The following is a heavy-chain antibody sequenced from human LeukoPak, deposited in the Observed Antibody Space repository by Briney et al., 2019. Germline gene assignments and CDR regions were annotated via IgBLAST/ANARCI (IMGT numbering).Heavy chain of an antibody. CDR3: ARDSGFSGTQRGEY. J-gene: IGHJ4*02. Sequence: GGSLRLPCAASGFTLSNAWMNWVRQAPGKGLEWVAVISYDGSNKYYSDSVKGRFTISRDNSKNTLYLQMNSLRAEDTAVYYCARDSGFSGTQRGEYWGQGALVAVSS. D-gene: IGHD3-10*01. V-gene: IGHV3-30*03. CDR2: ISYDGSNK. CDR1: GFTLSNAW.